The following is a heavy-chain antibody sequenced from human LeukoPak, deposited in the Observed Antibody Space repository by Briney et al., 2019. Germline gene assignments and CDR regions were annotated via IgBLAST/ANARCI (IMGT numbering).Heavy chain of an antibody. CDR3: ARGIAVAENWFDP. CDR1: GYTFTGNY. Sequence: SVTVSCKASGYTFTGNYMHWVRQAPGQGLEWMGWINPNSGGTNYAQNFQGRVTMTRDTSISTAYMELSRLRSDDTAVYYCARGIAVAENWFDPWGQGTLVTVSS. J-gene: IGHJ5*02. D-gene: IGHD6-19*01. CDR2: INPNSGGT. V-gene: IGHV1-2*02.